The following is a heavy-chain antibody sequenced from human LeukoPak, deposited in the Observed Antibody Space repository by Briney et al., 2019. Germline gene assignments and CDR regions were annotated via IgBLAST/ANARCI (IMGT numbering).Heavy chain of an antibody. CDR3: ARAVSYYYGSGSYYKSNYFDY. J-gene: IGHJ4*02. D-gene: IGHD3-10*01. CDR2: IKQDGSEK. V-gene: IGHV3-7*03. CDR1: GFTFSSYW. Sequence: GGSLRLSCAASGFTFSSYWMSWVRQAPGKGLEWVANIKQDGSEKYYVDSVKGRFTISRDNAKNSLYLQMNSLRAEDTAVYYCARAVSYYYGSGSYYKSNYFDYWGQGTLVTVSS.